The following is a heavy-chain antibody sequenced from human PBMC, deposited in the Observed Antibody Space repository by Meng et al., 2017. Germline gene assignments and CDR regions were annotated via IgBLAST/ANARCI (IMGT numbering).Heavy chain of an antibody. CDR1: GGSISSGGYY. J-gene: IGHJ5*02. CDR3: ARDHSFDP. Sequence: QVQLQGSGPGPLKPSQTPSITCPVSGGSISSGGYYWSWIRQHPGKGLEWIGYIYYSESTYYNPYLKSRVTISVDTSKNQFSLKLSSVTAADTAVYYCARDHSFDPWGQGTLVTVSS. V-gene: IGHV4-31*03. D-gene: IGHD1-26*01. CDR2: IYYSEST.